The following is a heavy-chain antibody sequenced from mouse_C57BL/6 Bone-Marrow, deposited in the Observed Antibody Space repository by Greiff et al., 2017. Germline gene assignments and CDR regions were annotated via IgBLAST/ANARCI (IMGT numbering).Heavy chain of an antibody. J-gene: IGHJ4*01. CDR3: ARHGAYYGYERAMDY. CDR2: INSDGGST. Sequence: EVQRVESGGGLVQPGESLKLSCESNEYEFPSHDMSWVRKTPEKRLELVAAINSDGGSTYYPDTMERRFIISRDNTKKTLYLQMSSLRSEDTAVYDCARHGAYYGYERAMDYWGQGTSVTVSS. D-gene: IGHD2-9*01. V-gene: IGHV5-2*01. CDR1: EYEFPSHD.